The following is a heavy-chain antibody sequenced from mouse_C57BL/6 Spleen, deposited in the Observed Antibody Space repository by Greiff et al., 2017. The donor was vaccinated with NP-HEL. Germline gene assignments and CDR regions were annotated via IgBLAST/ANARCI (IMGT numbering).Heavy chain of an antibody. V-gene: IGHV1-50*01. CDR2: IDPSDSYT. Sequence: VPLPPPGAELVKPGASVKLSCKASGYTFTSYWMQWVKQRPGQGLEWIGEIDPSDSYTNSHQKFKGKATLTVDTSSSTAYMQLSSLTSEDSAVYYCARSLYGNPYFDYWGQGTTLTVSS. CDR3: ARSLYGNPYFDY. CDR1: GYTFTSYW. D-gene: IGHD2-1*01. J-gene: IGHJ2*01.